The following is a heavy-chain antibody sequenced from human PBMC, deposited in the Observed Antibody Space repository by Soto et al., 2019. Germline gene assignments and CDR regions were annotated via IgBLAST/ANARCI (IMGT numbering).Heavy chain of an antibody. D-gene: IGHD3-10*01. CDR3: ARDGTQVLLWFGELLRSYYYYGMDV. J-gene: IGHJ6*02. CDR1: GFTCSSYA. Sequence: GGSLRLSCAASGFTCSSYAMHWVRQAPGKGLEWVAVISYDGSNKYYADSVKGRFTISRDNSKNTLYLQMNSLRAEDTAVYYCARDGTQVLLWFGELLRSYYYYGMDVWGQGTTVTVSS. CDR2: ISYDGSNK. V-gene: IGHV3-30-3*01.